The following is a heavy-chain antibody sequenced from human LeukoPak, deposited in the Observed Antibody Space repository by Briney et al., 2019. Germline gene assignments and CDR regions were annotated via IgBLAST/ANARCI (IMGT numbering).Heavy chain of an antibody. CDR1: GFTFSNYW. D-gene: IGHD3-10*01. CDR2: IKQDGSEK. V-gene: IGHV3-7*01. Sequence: GGSLRLSCAASGFTFSNYWMSWVRQAPGKGLEWVANIKQDGSEKYYVDSVKGRFTISRDNPKNSLYLQMNSLRAEDTAVYYCARGTYGSGSYSYYFDYWGQGTLVTVSS. CDR3: ARGTYGSGSYSYYFDY. J-gene: IGHJ4*02.